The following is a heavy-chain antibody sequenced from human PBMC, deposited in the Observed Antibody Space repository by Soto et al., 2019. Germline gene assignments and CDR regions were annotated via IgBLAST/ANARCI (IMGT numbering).Heavy chain of an antibody. J-gene: IGHJ4*02. CDR3: VSPEGYYDSSGYTLDY. D-gene: IGHD3-22*01. Sequence: ETLSLTCTVSGDSISSSTYYWGWIRQPPGKGLEWIGSMFYSGNTYYNPSLKSRVTLSIDTSKNQFSLKLNSVTAADTAVYYCVSPEGYYDSSGYTLDYWGQGTLVTVSS. CDR2: MFYSGNT. CDR1: GDSISSSTYY. V-gene: IGHV4-39*01.